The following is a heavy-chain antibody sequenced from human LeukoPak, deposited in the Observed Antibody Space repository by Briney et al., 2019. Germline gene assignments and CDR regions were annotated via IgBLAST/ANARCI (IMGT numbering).Heavy chain of an antibody. Sequence: GGSLRLSCAASVFTFSIYAMSWVRHPPGKGLEWVSAISGRGGSTYYADSVKGWFTISRDNSKNTLYLQMNSLRAEDTAVYYCAKDLLVLRYFDWLLSGLDYWGQGTLVTVSS. CDR1: VFTFSIYA. CDR3: AKDLLVLRYFDWLLSGLDY. J-gene: IGHJ4*02. CDR2: ISGRGGST. V-gene: IGHV3-23*01. D-gene: IGHD3-9*01.